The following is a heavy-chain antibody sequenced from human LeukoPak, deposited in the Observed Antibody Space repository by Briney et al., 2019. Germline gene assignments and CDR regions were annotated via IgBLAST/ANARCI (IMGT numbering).Heavy chain of an antibody. CDR2: INSDGSST. Sequence: GGSLRLSCAASGFTFSSYWMHWVRQAPGKGLVWVSRINSDGSSTSYADSVKGRFTISRDNAKNSLYLQMNSLRAEDTALYYCARATYDSSGYYPEGAFDIWGQGTMVTVSS. J-gene: IGHJ3*02. V-gene: IGHV3-74*01. D-gene: IGHD3-22*01. CDR3: ARATYDSSGYYPEGAFDI. CDR1: GFTFSSYW.